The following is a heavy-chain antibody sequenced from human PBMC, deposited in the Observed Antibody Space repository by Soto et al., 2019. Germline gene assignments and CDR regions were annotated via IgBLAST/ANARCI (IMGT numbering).Heavy chain of an antibody. V-gene: IGHV3-11*01. D-gene: IGHD2-2*01. CDR2: ISSSGSTI. J-gene: IGHJ4*03. CDR3: AHRRPLDILVVPAAWGYFDY. CDR1: GCTFMDYY. Sequence: GRSLSLSCAASGCTFMDYYMSWIRQAPGKGLELVSYISSSGSTIYYADSVKGRFTISRDNAKNSLYLQMNSLRAEDTAVYYCAHRRPLDILVVPAAWGYFDYWGQGTLVTVSS.